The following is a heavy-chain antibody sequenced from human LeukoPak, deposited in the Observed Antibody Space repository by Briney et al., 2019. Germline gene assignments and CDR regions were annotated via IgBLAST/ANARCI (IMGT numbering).Heavy chain of an antibody. CDR1: GFTFSSYW. Sequence: GGSLRLSCAASGFTFSSYWMHWVRQAPGKGLVWVSRINSDGSSTSYADSVKGRFTISRDNSKNTLYLQMNSLRAEDTAVYYCAKDRPDYYGWFDPWGQGTLVTVSS. D-gene: IGHD3-10*01. J-gene: IGHJ5*02. V-gene: IGHV3-74*01. CDR3: AKDRPDYYGWFDP. CDR2: INSDGSST.